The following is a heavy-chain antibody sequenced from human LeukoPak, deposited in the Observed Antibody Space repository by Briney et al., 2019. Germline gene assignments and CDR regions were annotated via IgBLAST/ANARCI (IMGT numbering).Heavy chain of an antibody. D-gene: IGHD3-16*01. CDR3: ATTVGSYFDY. V-gene: IGHV4-31*03. J-gene: IGHJ4*02. CDR2: IYYSGST. CDR1: GGSISSGGYY. Sequence: SQTLSLTCTVSGGSISSGGYYWSWIRQHPGKGLEWIGYIYYSGSTYYNPSLKSRVTMSVDTSENQFSLKLSSVTAADTAVYYCATTVGSYFDYWSQGTQVTVSS.